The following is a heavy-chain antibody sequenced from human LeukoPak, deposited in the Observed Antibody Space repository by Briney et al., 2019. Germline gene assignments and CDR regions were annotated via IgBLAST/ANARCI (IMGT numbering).Heavy chain of an antibody. CDR2: SDPKSGAT. J-gene: IGHJ5*02. Sequence: ASVKVSCKTSGYTFTSYYIHWLRQAPGQRFEWMGWSDPKSGATKYEHFQGRVTMTRDTSISTAYMELSRLRSDDTAVYYCARDPGYYYGSGSYNWFDPWGQGTLVTVSS. V-gene: IGHV1-2*02. CDR1: GYTFTSYY. D-gene: IGHD3-10*01. CDR3: ARDPGYYYGSGSYNWFDP.